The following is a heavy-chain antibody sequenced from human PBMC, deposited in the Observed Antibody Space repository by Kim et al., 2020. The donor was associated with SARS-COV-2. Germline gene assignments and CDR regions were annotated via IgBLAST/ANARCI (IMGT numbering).Heavy chain of an antibody. D-gene: IGHD3-9*01. CDR2: ISGSGGST. V-gene: IGHV3-23*01. J-gene: IGHJ4*02. CDR3: AKDPYYDSLTGSTYFDY. Sequence: GGSLRLSCAASGFTFSSYAMSWVRQAPGKGLEWVSAISGSGGSTYYADSVEGRFTISRDNSKNTLYLQMNSLRAEDTAVYYCAKDPYYDSLTGSTYFDYWGQGTLVTVSS. CDR1: GFTFSSYA.